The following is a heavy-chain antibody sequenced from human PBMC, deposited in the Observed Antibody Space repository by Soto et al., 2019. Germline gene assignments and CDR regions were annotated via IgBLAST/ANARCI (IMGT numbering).Heavy chain of an antibody. CDR3: ARGGGSFPYFDS. V-gene: IGHV1-3*01. CDR1: GYPISSFA. J-gene: IGHJ4*02. CDR2: INAGNDNT. D-gene: IGHD1-26*01. Sequence: QVQLVQSGAEVKKPGASVKVSCKASGYPISSFAMHWVRQAPGQRLEWMGWINAGNDNTKYSQKFQGRVTITRDTSANTVYMELSSLRSEDTSVYYCARGGGSFPYFDSWGQGTLVTVSS.